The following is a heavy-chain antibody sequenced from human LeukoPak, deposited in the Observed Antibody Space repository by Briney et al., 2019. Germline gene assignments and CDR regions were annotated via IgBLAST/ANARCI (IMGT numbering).Heavy chain of an antibody. J-gene: IGHJ4*02. D-gene: IGHD6-19*01. CDR2: IQEDGKKE. CDR1: GFTFTKFW. V-gene: IGHV3-7*01. Sequence: PGGSLRLSCEASGFTFTKFWMSWVRQAPGKGLEWVANIQEDGKKENYVDSVRGRFTISRDNAKNSIYLQMNSLRVEDTAVYYCTRNSGWYGVSWGQGTLVSVSS. CDR3: TRNSGWYGVS.